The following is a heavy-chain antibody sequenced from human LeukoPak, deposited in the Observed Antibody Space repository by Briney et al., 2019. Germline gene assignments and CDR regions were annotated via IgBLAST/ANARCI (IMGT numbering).Heavy chain of an antibody. CDR1: GFTFSNYA. J-gene: IGHJ3*02. CDR3: ARDDTHSDTSGSFYDAFDI. CDR2: VDSNAINK. Sequence: PGGSLRLSCAASGFTFSNYAMHWVRQAPGKRLEWVAFVDSNAINKDYADSVKGRFTVSRDNSKNTMYLQMNSLRVEDTAVYYCARDDTHSDTSGSFYDAFDIWGQGTMVTVSS. D-gene: IGHD3-22*01. V-gene: IGHV3-30*02.